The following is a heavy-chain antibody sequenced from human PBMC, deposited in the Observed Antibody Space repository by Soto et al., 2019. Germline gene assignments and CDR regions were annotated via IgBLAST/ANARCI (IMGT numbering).Heavy chain of an antibody. CDR2: INHNGST. V-gene: IGHV4-34*01. CDR1: GGYFSNYY. CDR3: AGGGRRYSADEYAY. D-gene: IGHD5-12*01. Sequence: QVQLQQWGAGLLKPSETMSLTCAVYGGYFSNYYWTWIRQSPGRGLEWNGNINHNGSTNYTPSLKSRVTISVDTSKNQFSLRLSPVTAADTAVYYCAGGGRRYSADEYAYWGQGLLVTVSS. J-gene: IGHJ4*02.